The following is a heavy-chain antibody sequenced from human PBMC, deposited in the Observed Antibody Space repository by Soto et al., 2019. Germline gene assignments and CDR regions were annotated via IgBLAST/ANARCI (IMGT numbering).Heavy chain of an antibody. CDR1: GFTFSSYA. CDR2: ISYDGSNK. V-gene: IGHV3-30-3*01. CDR3: ARDLRGCGYYGSFVY. D-gene: IGHD3-3*01. J-gene: IGHJ4*02. Sequence: QVQLVESGGGVVQPGRSLRLSCAASGFTFSSYAMHWVRQAPGKGLEWVAVISYDGSNKYYVDSVKGRFTISRDNSKNTLYLQMNSLRAEDTAVYYCARDLRGCGYYGSFVYWGQGTLVTVSS.